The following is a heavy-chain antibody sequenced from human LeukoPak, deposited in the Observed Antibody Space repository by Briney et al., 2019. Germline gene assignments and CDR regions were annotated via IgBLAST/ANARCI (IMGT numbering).Heavy chain of an antibody. J-gene: IGHJ4*02. CDR2: SYSRYKWYT. CDR1: VDSVSNNSAA. D-gene: IGHD3-10*01. Sequence: SQTLSLTCAISVDSVSNNSAAWTWIRQSPSRGLEWLGRSYSRYKWYTDYAVAVKSGITIKADTSKNQFSLQLNFVTPEDSAVYYCARTSGGDFDYWGQGTLVTVSS. CDR3: ARTSGGDFDY. V-gene: IGHV6-1*01.